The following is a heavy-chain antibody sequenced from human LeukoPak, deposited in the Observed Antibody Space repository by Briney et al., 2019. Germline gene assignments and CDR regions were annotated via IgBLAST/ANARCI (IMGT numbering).Heavy chain of an antibody. Sequence: PGRSLRLSCAASGFTFSSYGMHWVRQAPGKGLEWVAVISSDGSNKYYADSVKGRFSISRDNSKNTLYLQMNSLRAEDTAVYYSAKDHYVFWSGYSVSHFDYWGQGTLVTVSS. CDR1: GFTFSSYG. CDR2: ISSDGSNK. CDR3: AKDHYVFWSGYSVSHFDY. V-gene: IGHV3-30*18. J-gene: IGHJ4*02. D-gene: IGHD3-3*01.